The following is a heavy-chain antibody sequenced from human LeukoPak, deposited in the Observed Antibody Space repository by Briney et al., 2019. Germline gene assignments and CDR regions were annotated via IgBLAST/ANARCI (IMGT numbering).Heavy chain of an antibody. V-gene: IGHV4-59*08. D-gene: IGHD3-16*01. CDR3: ARLLNNDYAGDPDTFDM. J-gene: IGHJ3*02. Sequence: SQTLSLTCSLSGASITSHYSSWIRQSPWNGREWDSYIPYTGSPRYNPSFQSRATISLDSSKTHFSLKLPSVTAADTAVYYYARLLNNDYAGDPDTFDMWGPGTMVTVSS. CDR1: GASITSHY. CDR2: IPYTGSP.